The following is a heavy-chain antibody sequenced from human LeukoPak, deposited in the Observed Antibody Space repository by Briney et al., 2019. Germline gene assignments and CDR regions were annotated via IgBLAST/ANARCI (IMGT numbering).Heavy chain of an antibody. CDR3: VRGGYGPAY. V-gene: IGHV3-7*03. Sequence: GGSLRLSCVASGCTFSTYWMSWVRQAPWKGLEWVGNIKQDGSEKNYVDSVKGRFNISRDNAKNSLYLQMNSLRADDTAMYYCVRGGYGPAYWGEGTLVTVSS. CDR1: GCTFSTYW. D-gene: IGHD5-12*01. J-gene: IGHJ4*02. CDR2: IKQDGSEK.